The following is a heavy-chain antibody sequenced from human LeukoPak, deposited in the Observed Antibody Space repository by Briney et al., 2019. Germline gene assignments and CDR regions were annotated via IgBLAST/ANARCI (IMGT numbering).Heavy chain of an antibody. Sequence: SETLSLTCAVYGGSFSGYYWSWIRQPPGKGLEWIGEINHSGSTNYNPSLKSRVTISVDTSKNQFSLKLSSVTAADTAVYYCARDSSSYGGNSESPFGYWGQGTLVTVSS. J-gene: IGHJ4*02. CDR1: GGSFSGYY. CDR3: ARDSSSYGGNSESPFGY. V-gene: IGHV4-34*01. CDR2: INHSGST. D-gene: IGHD4-23*01.